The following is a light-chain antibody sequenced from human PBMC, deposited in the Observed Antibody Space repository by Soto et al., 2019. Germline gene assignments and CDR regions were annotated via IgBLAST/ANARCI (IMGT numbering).Light chain of an antibody. CDR2: GAS. Sequence: EIVLTQSPGTLSLSPGERATLSCRASQSVTSSYLAWYQHKPGQAPRLLIYGASSRATGIPDRFSGSGSGTDFTLTISRLDPEDFAVYYCQQYGSSPFTFGPGTKVDIK. CDR1: QSVTSSY. CDR3: QQYGSSPFT. V-gene: IGKV3-20*01. J-gene: IGKJ3*01.